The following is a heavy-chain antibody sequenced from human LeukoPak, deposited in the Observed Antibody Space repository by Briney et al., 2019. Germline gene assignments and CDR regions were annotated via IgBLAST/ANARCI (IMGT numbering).Heavy chain of an antibody. D-gene: IGHD3-3*01. Sequence: PSETLSLTCAVYGGSFSGYYWSWIRQPPGKGLEWIGEINHSGSTNYNPSLKSRVTISVDTSKNQFSLKLSSVTAADTAVYYCARGPAYDSWSGYYNSHPNLYYFDYWGQGTLVTVSS. J-gene: IGHJ4*02. CDR1: GGSFSGYY. CDR3: ARGPAYDSWSGYYNSHPNLYYFDY. V-gene: IGHV4-34*01. CDR2: INHSGST.